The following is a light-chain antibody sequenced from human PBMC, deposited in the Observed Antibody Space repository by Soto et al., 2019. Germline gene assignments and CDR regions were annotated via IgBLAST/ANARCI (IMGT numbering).Light chain of an antibody. V-gene: IGKV3-11*01. CDR3: QQSSNWPPFT. J-gene: IGKJ3*01. Sequence: EVVLTQSPATLSLSPGERATLSCRASQSVSSYLAWYQQKPGQAPRLLIYDASNRATGIPARFSGSGSGTDFTLTISSLEPEDFAVYYCQQSSNWPPFTFGPGTKVEIK. CDR2: DAS. CDR1: QSVSSY.